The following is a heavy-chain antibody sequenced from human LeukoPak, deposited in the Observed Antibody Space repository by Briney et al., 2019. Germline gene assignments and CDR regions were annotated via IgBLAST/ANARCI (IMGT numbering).Heavy chain of an antibody. J-gene: IGHJ4*02. V-gene: IGHV3-33*01. D-gene: IGHD5-12*01. CDR3: ARDRGNSGYVDS. CDR1: GFTFSSYG. Sequence: PGGSLRLSCAASGFTFSSYGMHWVRQAPGKGLEWVAVIWYDGSNQYYADSVKGRFTISRDISKNTLYLQMNSLRAEDTAVYYCARDRGNSGYVDSWGQGTLVTVSS. CDR2: IWYDGSNQ.